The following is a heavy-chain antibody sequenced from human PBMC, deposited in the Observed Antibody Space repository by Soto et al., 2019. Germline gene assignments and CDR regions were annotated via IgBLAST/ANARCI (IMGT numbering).Heavy chain of an antibody. J-gene: IGHJ1*01. CDR1: GDSIIGIYH. V-gene: IGHV4-38-2*01. CDR2: IYHTGTT. D-gene: IGHD3-3*01. Sequence: SETLSLTCAVSGDSIIGIYHWALIRQSPGRGLEWIASIYHTGTTYYTPSLESRVTISVDTSKNQFSLRLSSVTAADSAVYFCERTDHVGYYQHFGQGNLVTGSS. CDR3: ERTDHVGYYQH.